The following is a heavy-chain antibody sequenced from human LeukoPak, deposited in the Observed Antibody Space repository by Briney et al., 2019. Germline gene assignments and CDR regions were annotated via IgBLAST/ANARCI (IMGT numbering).Heavy chain of an antibody. CDR2: ISSSGSTI. J-gene: IGHJ5*02. D-gene: IGHD6-13*01. CDR1: GFTFSDYY. Sequence: PGGSLRLSCAASGFTFSDYYMSWIRQAPGKGLDWVSYISSSGSTIYYADSVKGRFTISGDNAKNSLYLQMNSLRAEDTAVYYCARVGSSAYNWFDPWGQGTLVTVSS. CDR3: ARVGSSAYNWFDP. V-gene: IGHV3-11*01.